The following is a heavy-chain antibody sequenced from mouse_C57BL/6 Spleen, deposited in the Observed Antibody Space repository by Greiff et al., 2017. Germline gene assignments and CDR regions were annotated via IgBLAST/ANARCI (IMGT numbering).Heavy chain of an antibody. J-gene: IGHJ4*01. D-gene: IGHD1-1*01. Sequence: QVQLQQPGAELVKPGASVKLSCKASGYTFTNYWMHWVQQTPGRGLEWIGWIGPNCGGTTDNEKVKSKATRTVDKPSSTVYMQLSSLTSEDSAVYYWARTHDGMEARDYWGQGTSVTVSS. CDR2: IGPNCGGT. V-gene: IGHV1-72*01. CDR1: GYTFTNYW. CDR3: ARTHDGMEARDY.